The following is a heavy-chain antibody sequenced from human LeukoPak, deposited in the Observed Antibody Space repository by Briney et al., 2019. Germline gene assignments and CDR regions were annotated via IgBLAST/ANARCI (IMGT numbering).Heavy chain of an antibody. Sequence: SETLSLTCTVSGDSISKYLWSWFRQPPRKELEWIRYMYNGACTIYNPTLKIRITISTDTSKNQFSLRLVSVTAADADVYYCARVERAVTGIFDSWGQGTHVTVSS. CDR3: ARVERAVTGIFDS. V-gene: IGHV4-59*01. D-gene: IGHD4-11*01. CDR2: MYNGACT. CDR1: GDSISKYL. J-gene: IGHJ4*02.